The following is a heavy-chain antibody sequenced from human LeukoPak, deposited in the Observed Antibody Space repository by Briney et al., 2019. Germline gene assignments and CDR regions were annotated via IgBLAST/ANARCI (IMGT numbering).Heavy chain of an antibody. CDR2: IWYDGSNE. J-gene: IGHJ4*02. CDR3: ARDSSSGWY. Sequence: GGSLRLSCAASGFTFSSYGMHWVRQAPGKGLEWVAVIWYDGSNEYYADSVKGRFTISRDNSKNTVHLQMNSLRAEDTAVYFCARDSSSGWYWGQGTLVTVSS. V-gene: IGHV3-33*01. CDR1: GFTFSSYG. D-gene: IGHD6-19*01.